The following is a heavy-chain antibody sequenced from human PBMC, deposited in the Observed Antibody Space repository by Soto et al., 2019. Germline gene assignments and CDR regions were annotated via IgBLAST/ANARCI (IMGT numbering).Heavy chain of an antibody. D-gene: IGHD5-12*01. Sequence: QLQLQESGSGLVKPSQTLSLTCAVSGGSISSGGYSWSWIRQPPGKGLEWIGYIYHSGSTYYNPSLKARVTISVDRSKHQFSLKLRSVTAADTAVYSCAAGGGLPRYYWGPGTLVTVSS. CDR1: GGSISSGGYS. V-gene: IGHV4-30-2*01. J-gene: IGHJ4*02. CDR2: IYHSGST. CDR3: AAGGGLPRYY.